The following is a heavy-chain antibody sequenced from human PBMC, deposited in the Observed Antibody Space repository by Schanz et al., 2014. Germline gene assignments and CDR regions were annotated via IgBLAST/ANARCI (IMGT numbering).Heavy chain of an antibody. Sequence: EVQLVESGGGLVQPGKSLRLSCAASGFTFGDYAMTWVRQAPGKGLEWVSAINTGVNTYYADSVRGRFTMSRDNSKNTLYLQMNSLRPEDTAVYYCAKYRGYYRVSGSYRELEYWGQGTLVTVSS. D-gene: IGHD3-10*01. CDR3: AKYRGYYRVSGSYRELEY. J-gene: IGHJ4*02. V-gene: IGHV3-23*04. CDR1: GFTFGDYA. CDR2: INTGVNT.